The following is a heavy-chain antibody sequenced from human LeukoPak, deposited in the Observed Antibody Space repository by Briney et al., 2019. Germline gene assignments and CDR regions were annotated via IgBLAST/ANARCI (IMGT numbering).Heavy chain of an antibody. CDR1: GFTFSSYG. D-gene: IGHD1-1*01. J-gene: IGHJ4*02. CDR3: ARKTDHQTGGDY. CDR2: IWYDGSNK. Sequence: GGSLRLSCAASGFTFSSYGMFWVRQAPGKGLEWVAVIWYDGSNKYYADSVKARFTISRDNSKNTLYLQMNSLRVEDTAVCYCARKTDHQTGGDYWGQGTLVTVSS. V-gene: IGHV3-33*01.